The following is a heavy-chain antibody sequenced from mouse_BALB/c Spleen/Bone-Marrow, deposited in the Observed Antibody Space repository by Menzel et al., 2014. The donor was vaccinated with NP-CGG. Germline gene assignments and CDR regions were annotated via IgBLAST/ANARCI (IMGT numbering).Heavy chain of an antibody. J-gene: IGHJ2*01. CDR3: ARQGYYGKGDY. V-gene: IGHV4-1*02. D-gene: IGHD2-1*01. Sequence: EVQGVESGGGLVQPGGSLKLSCAASGFDFSSYWMSWVRQAPGKGLEWIGEINPDSSTINYTPSLKDKFIISRDNAKNTLYLQMSKVRSEDTALYYCARQGYYGKGDYWGQGTTLTVSS. CDR2: INPDSSTI. CDR1: GFDFSSYW.